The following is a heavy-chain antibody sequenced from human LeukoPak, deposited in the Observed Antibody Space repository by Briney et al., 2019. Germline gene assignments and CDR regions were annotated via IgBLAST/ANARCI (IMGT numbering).Heavy chain of an antibody. V-gene: IGHV3-33*01. J-gene: IGHJ6*02. Sequence: GGSLRLSCAASGFTFSSYGMHWVRQAPGEGLEWVAAIWYDGSNKYYADSVKGRFTISRDNSKNTLYLQMNSLRAEDTAVYYCARNWFGTVTTNENYYYGMDVWGQGTTVTVSS. CDR3: ARNWFGTVTTNENYYYGMDV. D-gene: IGHD4-17*01. CDR1: GFTFSSYG. CDR2: IWYDGSNK.